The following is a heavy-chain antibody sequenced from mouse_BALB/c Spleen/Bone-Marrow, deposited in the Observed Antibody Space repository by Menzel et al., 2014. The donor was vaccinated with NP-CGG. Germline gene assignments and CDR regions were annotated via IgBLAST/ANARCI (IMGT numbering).Heavy chain of an antibody. CDR1: GYTFTSYW. Sequence: QVQLKESGAELAKPGASVKMSCKASGYTFTSYWMHWVKQRPGQGLEWIGYIYPSTGYTEHNQKFKDKAIMTADKSSGTAYMQLSSLTSEDSAVYYCARDDYAYWGQGTLVTVSA. CDR3: ARDDYAY. D-gene: IGHD2-4*01. V-gene: IGHV1-7*01. CDR2: IYPSTGYT. J-gene: IGHJ3*01.